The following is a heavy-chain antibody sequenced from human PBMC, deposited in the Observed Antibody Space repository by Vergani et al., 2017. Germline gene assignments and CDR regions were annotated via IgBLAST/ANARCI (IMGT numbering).Heavy chain of an antibody. CDR1: GGSFSGYY. D-gene: IGHD5-18*01. V-gene: IGHV4-34*01. Sequence: QVQLQQWGAGLLKPSETLSLTCAVYGGSFSGYYWSWIRQPPGKGLEWIGEINHSGSTNYNPSLKSRVTISVDTSKNQFSLKLSSVTAADTAVYYCARGPPRRDTAMVRSWYYGMDVWGQGTTGTVSS. CDR2: INHSGST. CDR3: ARGPPRRDTAMVRSWYYGMDV. J-gene: IGHJ6*02.